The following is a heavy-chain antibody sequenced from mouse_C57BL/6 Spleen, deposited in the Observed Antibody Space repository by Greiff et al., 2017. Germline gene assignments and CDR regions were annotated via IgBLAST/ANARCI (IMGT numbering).Heavy chain of an antibody. J-gene: IGHJ1*03. CDR3: ARDLDYYSNSSYWYFDV. CDR1: GFTFSSYA. CDR2: ISDGGSYT. Sequence: EVKLVESGGGLVKPGGSLKLSCAASGFTFSSYAMSWVRQTPEKRLELVATISDGGSYTYYPDNVKGRFTISRDNAKNNLYLQMSHLKSEDTAMYYCARDLDYYSNSSYWYFDVWGTGTTVTVSS. V-gene: IGHV5-4*01. D-gene: IGHD2-5*01.